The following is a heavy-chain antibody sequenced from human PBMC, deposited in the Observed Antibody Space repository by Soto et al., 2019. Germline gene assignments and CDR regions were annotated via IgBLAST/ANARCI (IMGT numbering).Heavy chain of an antibody. D-gene: IGHD5-18*01. CDR1: GDSLSSYY. V-gene: IGHV4-59*01. CDR2: VHYSGST. CDR3: AKEPRLYTYGLDY. Sequence: SETLSLTCTVSGDSLSSYYWTWIRQSPGKGLEWIGYVHYSGSTNYNPSLRSRASISIDTSKNQFSLKLSSVTAADTAVYYCAKEPRLYTYGLDYWGRGTLVTVSS. J-gene: IGHJ4*02.